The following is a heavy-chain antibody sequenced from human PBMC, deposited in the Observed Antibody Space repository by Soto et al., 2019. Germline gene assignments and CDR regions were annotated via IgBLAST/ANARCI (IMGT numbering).Heavy chain of an antibody. Sequence: SQTLSLTCAISGDSVSSNSAGWNWVRQTPSRGLEWLGRTYYKSKWFNNYAVSVKSRITINPDTSQNQFSLHLDSVTPEDTAVYYCAGRGTTVTTHHYYYYGMDVWGQGTTVTVSS. CDR3: AGRGTTVTTHHYYYYGMDV. CDR1: GDSVSSNSAG. D-gene: IGHD4-4*01. CDR2: TYYKSKWFN. V-gene: IGHV6-1*01. J-gene: IGHJ6*02.